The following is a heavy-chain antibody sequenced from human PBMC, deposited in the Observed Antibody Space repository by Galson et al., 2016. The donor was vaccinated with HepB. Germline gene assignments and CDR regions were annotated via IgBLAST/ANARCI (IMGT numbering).Heavy chain of an antibody. D-gene: IGHD3-16*01. Sequence: SVKVCCKASGYTFSDYYVHWVRQAPGQGLEWMGCVNPDTGDTTYGDKSQGRVTLTRDRSINTAFLELRSLRSDDTAIYYCARPYYSSASYDRFDFWGQGSLVTVSS. CDR1: GYTFSDYY. J-gene: IGHJ4*02. V-gene: IGHV1-2*02. CDR3: ARPYYSSASYDRFDF. CDR2: VNPDTGDT.